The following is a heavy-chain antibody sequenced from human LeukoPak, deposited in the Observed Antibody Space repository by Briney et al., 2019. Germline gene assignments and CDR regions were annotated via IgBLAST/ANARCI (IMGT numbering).Heavy chain of an antibody. CDR2: IYASGST. Sequence: SETLSLTCTVSGGSISSYYWSWIRQPAGEGLEWIGRIYASGSTNYNPSLKSRVTVSIDTSKNQFSLKLSSVTAADTAVYYCARDSDWEGLDIWGQGTMVTASS. V-gene: IGHV4-4*07. D-gene: IGHD1-26*01. J-gene: IGHJ3*02. CDR1: GGSISSYY. CDR3: ARDSDWEGLDI.